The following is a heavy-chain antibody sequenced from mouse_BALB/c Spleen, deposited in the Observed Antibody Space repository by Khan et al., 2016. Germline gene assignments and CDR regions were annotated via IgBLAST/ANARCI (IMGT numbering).Heavy chain of an antibody. J-gene: IGHJ4*01. Sequence: QVQLQQSGAELVRPGSSVKISCKASGYAFSGYWMNWVKQRPGQGLEWIGQIYPGDGDTNYYGKFKGKATLTADRSSTTAYMQLSSLTSEDSAVYFCARSMIGDSSAVYTMDYWGQGTSVTVSS. V-gene: IGHV1-80*01. CDR3: ARSMIGDSSAVYTMDY. CDR1: GYAFSGYW. D-gene: IGHD3-2*01. CDR2: IYPGDGDT.